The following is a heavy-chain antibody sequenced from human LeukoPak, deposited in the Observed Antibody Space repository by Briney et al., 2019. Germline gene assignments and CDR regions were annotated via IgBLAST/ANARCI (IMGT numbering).Heavy chain of an antibody. CDR2: IYHSGST. V-gene: IGHV4-30-2*01. Sequence: SETLSLTCAVSGGSISSGGYSWSWIRQPPGKGLEWIGYIYHSGSTYYNPSLKSRVTISVDRSKNQFSLKLSSVTAADTAVYYCARGGPPFDYWGQGTLVTASS. CDR1: GGSISSGGYS. D-gene: IGHD6-25*01. CDR3: ARGGPPFDY. J-gene: IGHJ4*02.